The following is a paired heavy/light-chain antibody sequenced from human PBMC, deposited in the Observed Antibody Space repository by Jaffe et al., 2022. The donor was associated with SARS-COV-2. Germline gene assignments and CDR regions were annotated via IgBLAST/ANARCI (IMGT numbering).Light chain of an antibody. CDR3: CSYAGSSTV. V-gene: IGLV2-23*01. Sequence: QSALTQPASVSGSPGQSITISCTGTSSDVGSYNLVSWYQQHPGKAPKLMIYEGSKRPSGVSNRFSGSKSGNTASLTISGLQAEDEADYYCCSYAGSSTVFGGGTKLTVL. CDR2: EGS. CDR1: SSDVGSYNL. J-gene: IGLJ3*02.
Heavy chain of an antibody. CDR3: ARALPSNWNPTAFDI. D-gene: IGHD1-1*01. CDR2: ISYDGSNK. J-gene: IGHJ3*02. Sequence: QVQLVESGGGVVQPGRSLRLSCAASGFTFSSYAMHWVRQAPGKGLEWVAVISYDGSNKYYADSVKGRFTISRDNSKNTLYLQMNSLRAEDTAVYYCARALPSNWNPTAFDIWGQGTMVTVSS. V-gene: IGHV3-30-3*01. CDR1: GFTFSSYA.